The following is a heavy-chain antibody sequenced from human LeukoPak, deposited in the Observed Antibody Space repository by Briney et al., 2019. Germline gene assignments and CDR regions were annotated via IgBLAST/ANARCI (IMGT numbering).Heavy chain of an antibody. CDR2: IYSGGST. CDR1: GSIVSSNY. D-gene: IGHD2-15*01. Sequence: GGSLRLSCAASGSIVSSNYMSWVRQAPGKGLEWVSVIYSGGSTYYADSVKGRFTISRDNSKNTLYLQMNSLRAEDTAVYYCARERGGHGMDVWGQGTTVTVSS. V-gene: IGHV3-53*01. J-gene: IGHJ6*02. CDR3: ARERGGHGMDV.